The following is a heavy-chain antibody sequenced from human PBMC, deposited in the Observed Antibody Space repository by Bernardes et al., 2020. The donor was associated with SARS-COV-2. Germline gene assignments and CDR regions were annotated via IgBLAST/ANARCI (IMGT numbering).Heavy chain of an antibody. CDR1: GFTFSSYS. CDR3: ARDLTYDFWSGYSRVFDY. V-gene: IGHV3-48*01. J-gene: IGHJ4*02. CDR2: ISSYSSTI. Sequence: LILSCAASGFTFSSYSMNWVRQAPGKGLEWVSYISSYSSTIYYADSVKGRFTISRDNAKNSLYLQMNSLRAEDTAVYYCARDLTYDFWSGYSRVFDYWGQGTLVTVSS. D-gene: IGHD3-3*01.